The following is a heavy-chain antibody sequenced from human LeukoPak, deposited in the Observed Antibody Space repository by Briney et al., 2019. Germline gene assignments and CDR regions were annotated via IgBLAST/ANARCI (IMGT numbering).Heavy chain of an antibody. CDR1: GFTFGDYA. D-gene: IGHD3-16*01. Sequence: GGSLRLSCTASGFTFGDYAMSWFRQAPGKGLEWVGFIRSKAYGGTTEYAASVKGRFTISRDDSKSIAYLQMNSLKTEDTAVYYCTRTSEGGHFDYWGQGTQVTVSS. CDR3: TRTSEGGHFDY. CDR2: IRSKAYGGTT. J-gene: IGHJ4*02. V-gene: IGHV3-49*03.